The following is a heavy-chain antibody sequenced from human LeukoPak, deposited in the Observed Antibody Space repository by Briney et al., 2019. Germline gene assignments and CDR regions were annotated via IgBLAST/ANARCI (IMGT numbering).Heavy chain of an antibody. CDR1: GFTFRTYW. D-gene: IGHD3-22*01. V-gene: IGHV3-74*01. J-gene: IGHJ6*02. CDR2: IKGDGSIT. CDR3: AGNHYYDSNASYYGVDV. Sequence: PGGSLRLSCAASGFTFRTYWMNWVRQAPGKGLVWVSRIKGDGSITDYADSVKGRFTISRDNAKNTLYMEMNNLRADDTAVYYCAGNHYYDSNASYYGVDVWGQGTTVTVSS.